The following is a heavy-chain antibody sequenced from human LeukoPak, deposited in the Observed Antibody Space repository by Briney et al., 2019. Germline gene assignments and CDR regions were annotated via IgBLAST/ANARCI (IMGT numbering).Heavy chain of an antibody. CDR2: IYSGGST. J-gene: IGHJ4*02. D-gene: IGHD2-2*01. V-gene: IGHV3-53*01. CDR3: ARTDCSSTSCTFDY. Sequence: GGSLRLSCAASGFTVSSNYMSWVRQAPGKGLEWVSVIYSGGSTYYADSVKGRFTISRDNSKNTLYLQMNSLRAEETAVYYCARTDCSSTSCTFDYWGQGTLVTVSS. CDR1: GFTVSSNY.